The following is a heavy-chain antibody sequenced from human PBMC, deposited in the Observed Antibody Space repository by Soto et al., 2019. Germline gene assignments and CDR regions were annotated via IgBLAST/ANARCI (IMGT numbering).Heavy chain of an antibody. V-gene: IGHV3-23*01. Sequence: EVQLLESGGGLVQPGGSLRLSCAASGFTFSSYAMSWVRQAPGKGLEWVSAISGSGGSTYYADSVKGRFTISRDNYKNTLYLQMNSLRAEDTAVYYCAQSGRGNYYYYMDVWGKGTTVTVSS. D-gene: IGHD3-10*01. CDR1: GFTFSSYA. J-gene: IGHJ6*03. CDR2: ISGSGGST. CDR3: AQSGRGNYYYYMDV.